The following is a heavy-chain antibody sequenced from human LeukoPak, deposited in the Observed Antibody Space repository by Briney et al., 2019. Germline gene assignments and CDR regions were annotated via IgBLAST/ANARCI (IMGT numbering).Heavy chain of an antibody. CDR2: IIPIFGTA. D-gene: IGHD3-10*01. CDR1: GGTFSSYA. V-gene: IGHV1-69*13. CDR3: ARVGVLWFGETQGAFDI. J-gene: IGHJ3*02. Sequence: SVKVSCKASGGTFSSYAISWVRQAPGQGLEWMGGIIPIFGTANYAQKFQGRVTITADESTSTAYMGLSSLRSEDTAVYYCARVGVLWFGETQGAFDIWGQGTMVTVSS.